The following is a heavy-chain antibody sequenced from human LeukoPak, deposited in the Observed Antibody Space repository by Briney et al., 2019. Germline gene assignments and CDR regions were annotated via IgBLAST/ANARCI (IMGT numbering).Heavy chain of an antibody. Sequence: RGSLRLSCAASGFTFSNFAMTWVRQAPGKGLEWVSSIVGSSSTYYADSLKGRFTISRDNAKNSLYLQMNSLRAEDTAVYYCARIGAGPSRDYWGQGTVHTVFS. CDR3: ARIGAGPSRDY. V-gene: IGHV3-21*01. D-gene: IGHD6-13*01. CDR1: GFTFSNFA. CDR2: IVGSSST. J-gene: IGHJ4*02.